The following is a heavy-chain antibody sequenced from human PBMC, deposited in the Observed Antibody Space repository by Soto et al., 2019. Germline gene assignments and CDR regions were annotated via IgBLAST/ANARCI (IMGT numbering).Heavy chain of an antibody. CDR3: FQAEDGIRDTVPVSALLLNRSSDL. J-gene: IGHJ2*01. D-gene: IGHD2-15*01. CDR2: ISYDGSNK. V-gene: IGHV3-30*03. Sequence: PGKGLEWVAVISYDGSNKYYADSVKGRFTISRDNSKNTMYLQMNSLRSENTDMDFFFQAEDGIRDTVPVSALLLNRSSDL.